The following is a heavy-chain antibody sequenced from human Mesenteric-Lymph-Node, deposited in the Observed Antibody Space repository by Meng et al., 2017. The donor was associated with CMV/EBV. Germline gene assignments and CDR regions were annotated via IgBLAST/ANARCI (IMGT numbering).Heavy chain of an antibody. CDR1: GYTFIGYY. CDR2: IIPVLNIV. V-gene: IGHV1-69*10. D-gene: IGHD6-13*01. Sequence: SVKVSCKASGYTFIGYYIHWVRQAPGQGLEWMGGIIPVLNIVNYAKKFRGRVTITADTSTTTAFLDLSSLRSEDTAVYYCARVPQQLVRGYLDSWGQGTLVTVSS. J-gene: IGHJ4*02. CDR3: ARVPQQLVRGYLDS.